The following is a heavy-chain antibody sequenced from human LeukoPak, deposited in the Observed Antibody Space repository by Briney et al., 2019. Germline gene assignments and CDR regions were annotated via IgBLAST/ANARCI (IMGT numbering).Heavy chain of an antibody. CDR3: ARVDSITGTTFDY. V-gene: IGHV3-48*04. Sequence: WGSLRLSCAASGFTFSSYSMNWVRQAPGKGLEWVSYISSSSTIYYADSVKGRFTISRDNAKNSLYLQMNSLRAEDTAVYYCARVDSITGTTFDYWGQGTLVTVSS. J-gene: IGHJ4*02. CDR1: GFTFSSYS. CDR2: ISSSSTI. D-gene: IGHD1-14*01.